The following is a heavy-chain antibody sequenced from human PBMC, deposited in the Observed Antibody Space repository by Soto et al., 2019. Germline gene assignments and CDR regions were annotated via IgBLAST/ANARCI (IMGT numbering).Heavy chain of an antibody. CDR1: GGSISSYY. V-gene: IGHV4-59*01. CDR3: ATEMAGPGYIDY. J-gene: IGHJ4*02. Sequence: SETLSLTCTVSGGSISSYYWSWIRQPPGKGLEWIGYIYHSGSTNYNPSLMSRVTISVDTSKNQFSLRLSSVTAADTAVYYCATEMAGPGYIDYWGQGTLVTVSS. D-gene: IGHD6-13*01. CDR2: IYHSGST.